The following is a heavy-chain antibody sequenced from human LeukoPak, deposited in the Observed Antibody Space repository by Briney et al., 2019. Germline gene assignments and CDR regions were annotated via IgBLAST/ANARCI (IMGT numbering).Heavy chain of an antibody. CDR1: GFTFSSYW. Sequence: RGSLRLSCAASGFTFSSYWMNWVRQAPGKGLEWVAKIKQDGSEKYYVDSVKGRFTISRDNTKNSLYLQMNSLRAEDTAVYYCASKQWLVSDFDYWGQGTLVTVSS. V-gene: IGHV3-7*01. CDR3: ASKQWLVSDFDY. J-gene: IGHJ4*02. D-gene: IGHD6-19*01. CDR2: IKQDGSEK.